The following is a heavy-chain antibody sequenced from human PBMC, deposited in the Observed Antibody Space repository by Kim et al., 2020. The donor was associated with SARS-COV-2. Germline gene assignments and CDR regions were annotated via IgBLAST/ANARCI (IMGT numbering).Heavy chain of an antibody. V-gene: IGHV3-30*18. CDR2: ISYDGSNK. CDR1: GFTFSSYG. Sequence: GGSLRLSCAASGFTFSSYGMHWVRQAPGKGLEWVAVISYDGSNKYYADSVKGRFTISRDNSKNTLYLQMNSLRAEDTAVYYCAKEGFDYWGQGTLVTVSS. J-gene: IGHJ4*02. CDR3: AKEGFDY.